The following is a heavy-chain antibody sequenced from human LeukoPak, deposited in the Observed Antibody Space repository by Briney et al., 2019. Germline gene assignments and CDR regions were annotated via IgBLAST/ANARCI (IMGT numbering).Heavy chain of an antibody. Sequence: PSETLSLTCTVSGGSISSYYWSWIRQPPGKGLEWIGYIYYSGSTNYNPSLKSRVTISVDTSKNQFSLKLSSVTAADTAVYYCARGLRYFDWFHWGQGTLVTVSS. CDR3: ARGLRYFDWFH. CDR2: IYYSGST. J-gene: IGHJ4*02. V-gene: IGHV4-59*01. CDR1: GGSISSYY. D-gene: IGHD3-9*01.